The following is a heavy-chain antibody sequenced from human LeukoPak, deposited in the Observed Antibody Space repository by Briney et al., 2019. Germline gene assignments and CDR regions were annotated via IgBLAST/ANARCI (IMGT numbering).Heavy chain of an antibody. CDR1: GGSISSYY. CDR2: IYTSGST. Sequence: SETLSLTCTVSGGSISSYYWSWIRQPAGKGLEWIGRIYTSGSTNYNPSLKSRVTMSVDTSKNQFSLKLSSVTAADTAVYYCARESSDFRSGPGAFDIWGQGTMVTVSS. J-gene: IGHJ3*02. V-gene: IGHV4-4*07. CDR3: ARESSDFRSGPGAFDI. D-gene: IGHD3-3*01.